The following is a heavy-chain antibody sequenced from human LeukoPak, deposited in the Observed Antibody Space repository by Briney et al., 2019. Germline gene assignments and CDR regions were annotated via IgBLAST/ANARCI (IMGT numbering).Heavy chain of an antibody. D-gene: IGHD3-9*01. J-gene: IGHJ4*02. CDR1: GFTSSNAW. V-gene: IGHV3-15*01. Sequence: GGSLRLACAASGFTSSNAWMSWVSQAPGKGLEWVGRIKSKTDGSTNDYSAPVTRRFTISRADSKNTLYLQMNSLKTEDTAVYYCATDFDCWYWGQGTLVTVSS. CDR2: IKSKTDGSTN. CDR3: ATDFDCWY.